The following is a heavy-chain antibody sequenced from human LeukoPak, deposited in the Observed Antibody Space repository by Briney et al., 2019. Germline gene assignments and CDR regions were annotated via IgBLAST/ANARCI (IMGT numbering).Heavy chain of an antibody. J-gene: IGHJ6*02. CDR3: ARGSSAMVGYYYYYYGMDV. Sequence: SETLSLTCAVYGGSFSGYYWSWIRQPPGKGLEWIGEINHSGSTNYNPSLKSRVTISVDTSKNQFSLKLSSVTAADTAVYYCARGSSAMVGYYYYYYGMDVWGQGTTVTVSS. V-gene: IGHV4-34*01. CDR2: INHSGST. D-gene: IGHD5-18*01. CDR1: GGSFSGYY.